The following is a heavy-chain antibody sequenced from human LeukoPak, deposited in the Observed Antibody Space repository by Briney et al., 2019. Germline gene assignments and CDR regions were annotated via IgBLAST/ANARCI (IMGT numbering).Heavy chain of an antibody. CDR2: SVSGNT. J-gene: IGHJ4*02. CDR3: AKAPVTTCSGAYCYPFDY. Sequence: GGSLRLSCAASGFTLSSYAMSWVRQGPGKGLEWVSASVSGNTYHADSVKGRFTISRDSSKNTPYLQMNSLRAGDAAVYYCAKAPVTTCSGAYCYPFDYWSQGTLVTVSS. V-gene: IGHV3-23*01. D-gene: IGHD2-15*01. CDR1: GFTLSSYA.